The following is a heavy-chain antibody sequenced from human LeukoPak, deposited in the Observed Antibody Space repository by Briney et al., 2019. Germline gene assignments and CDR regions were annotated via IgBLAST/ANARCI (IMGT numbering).Heavy chain of an antibody. J-gene: IGHJ4*02. CDR2: MDPNNGNT. V-gene: IGHV1-8*03. Sequence: ASVKVSCKASGYTFTSYGISWVRQTPGQGLEWMGWMDPNNGNTVYAHKFQGRVTITRNTSISTAYMELSSLRSEDTAVYYCARAPRPDYFDYWGQGTLVTVSS. CDR3: ARAPRPDYFDY. CDR1: GYTFTSYG.